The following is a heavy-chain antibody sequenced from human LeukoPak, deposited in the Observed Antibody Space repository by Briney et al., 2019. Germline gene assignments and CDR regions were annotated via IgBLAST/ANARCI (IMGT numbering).Heavy chain of an antibody. V-gene: IGHV3-23*01. CDR2: IGGSGLNK. J-gene: IGHJ3*01. CDR3: AKDPLYNQNRHDVFDV. CDR1: GFTFRNYA. Sequence: GGSLRLSCATSGFTFRNYAMTWVRQAPGKGLEWLSTIGGSGLNKFYADSVVGRFTISRDNSQNTLYLQLNSLRPEDTALYYCAKDPLYNQNRHDVFDVWGQGTMVTVSS. D-gene: IGHD1-14*01.